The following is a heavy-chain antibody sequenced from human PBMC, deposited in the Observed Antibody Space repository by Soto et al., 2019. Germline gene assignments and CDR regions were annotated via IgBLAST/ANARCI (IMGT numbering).Heavy chain of an antibody. CDR3: AREESGVAAGYYYYGMDV. CDR2: ISAYNGNT. V-gene: IGHV1-18*01. CDR1: GYTFTIYG. J-gene: IGHJ6*02. Sequence: ASVKVSCKASGYTFTIYGIIWVRQAPGQGLEWMGWISAYNGNTNYAQKLQGRVTMTTDTSTSTAYMELRSLRSDDTAVYYCAREESGVAAGYYYYGMDVWGQGTTVTVSS. D-gene: IGHD6-13*01.